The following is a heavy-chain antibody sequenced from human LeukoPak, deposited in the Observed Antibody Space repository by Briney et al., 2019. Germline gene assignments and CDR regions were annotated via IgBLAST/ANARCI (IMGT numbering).Heavy chain of an antibody. J-gene: IGHJ4*02. V-gene: IGHV3-30*18. CDR3: AKLSMDSYYFDY. CDR1: GFTFSNYG. CDR2: ISYDGDKT. Sequence: PGRSLRLSCAASGFTFSNYGIHWVRQAPGKGLEWVTLISYDGDKTYYVGSVKGRFTISRDNSKNTLYLQMNSLRAEDTAVYYCAKLSMDSYYFDYWGQGTLVTVSS. D-gene: IGHD3/OR15-3a*01.